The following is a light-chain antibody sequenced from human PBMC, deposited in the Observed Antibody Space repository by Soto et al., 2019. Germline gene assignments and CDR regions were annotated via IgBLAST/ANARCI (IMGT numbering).Light chain of an antibody. CDR1: SSNIGADYG. CDR3: QSYDSSLSAWV. Sequence: QAVVTQPPSVYGAPGQRVTISCTGSSSNIGADYGVHWYQQLPGAAPKFLIYGNTNRPSGVPDRFSGSQSGTSGSLTITGLQAEDEADYYCQSYDSSLSAWVFGGGTKLTVL. J-gene: IGLJ3*02. V-gene: IGLV1-40*01. CDR2: GNT.